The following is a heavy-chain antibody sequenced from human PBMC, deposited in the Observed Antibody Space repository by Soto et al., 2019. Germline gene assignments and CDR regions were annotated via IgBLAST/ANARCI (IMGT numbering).Heavy chain of an antibody. D-gene: IGHD2-2*03. CDR3: AKETIGYCSSTSCYGWYYFDY. V-gene: IGHV3-23*01. CDR2: ISGSGGST. J-gene: IGHJ4*02. Sequence: GGSLRLSCAASGFTFSSYAMSWVRQAPGKGLEWVSAISGSGGSTYYADSVKGRFTISRDNSKNTLYLQMNSLRAEDTAVYYCAKETIGYCSSTSCYGWYYFDYWGQGTLVTVSS. CDR1: GFTFSSYA.